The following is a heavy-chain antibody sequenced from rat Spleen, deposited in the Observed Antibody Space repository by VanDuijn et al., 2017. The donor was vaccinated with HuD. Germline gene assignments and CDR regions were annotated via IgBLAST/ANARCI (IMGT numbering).Heavy chain of an antibody. CDR3: ARGPYYYFDY. J-gene: IGHJ2*01. CDR2: IWGDGST. D-gene: IGHD2-1*01. CDR1: GFSLTSYG. V-gene: IGHV2-13*01. Sequence: QVQLKESGPGLVQPSQTLSLTCTVSGFSLTSYGVTWVRQPPGKGLEWMGGIWGDGSTNYKSALKSRLSISRDTSKTQVFLKMNSLQSEDTTTYYCARGPYYYFDYWGQGVMVTVSS.